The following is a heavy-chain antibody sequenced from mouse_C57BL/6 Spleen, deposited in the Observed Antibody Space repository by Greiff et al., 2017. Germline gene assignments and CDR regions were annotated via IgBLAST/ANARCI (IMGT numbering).Heavy chain of an antibody. CDR3: ARDLYYDYDGYFDY. CDR2: ISDGGSYT. Sequence: VESGGGLVKPGGSLKLSCAASGFTFSSYAMSWVRQTPEKRLEWVATISDGGSYTYYPDNVKGRFTISRDNAKNNLYLQMSHLKSEDTAMYYCARDLYYDYDGYFDYWGQGTTLTVSS. V-gene: IGHV5-4*01. J-gene: IGHJ2*01. CDR1: GFTFSSYA. D-gene: IGHD2-4*01.